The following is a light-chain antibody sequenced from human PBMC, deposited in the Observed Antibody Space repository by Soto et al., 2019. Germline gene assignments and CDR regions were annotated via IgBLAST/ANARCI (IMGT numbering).Light chain of an antibody. CDR2: GAS. V-gene: IGKV3D-20*02. CDR1: ESVSSSY. Sequence: EIVLTQSPGTLSLSPGERATLSCRASESVSSSYLAWYQQKPGQAPRLLIFGASSRATGTPDRFSGSGSGTDFTLTISSLEPEDFAVYYCQQRSNWPPITFGQGTRLEI. J-gene: IGKJ5*01. CDR3: QQRSNWPPIT.